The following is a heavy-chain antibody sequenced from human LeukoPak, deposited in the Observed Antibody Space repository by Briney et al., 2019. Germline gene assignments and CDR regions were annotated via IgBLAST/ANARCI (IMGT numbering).Heavy chain of an antibody. V-gene: IGHV3-7*03. Sequence: PGGSLRLSCAASGFALSSHWMTWVRQVPGRGPEWVANVNRDGSETYYLDSVKGRFTISRDTAKNSLYLQMNNLRAEDTALYYCARNNDMDVWGQGTTVIVSS. CDR3: ARNNDMDV. CDR2: VNRDGSET. J-gene: IGHJ6*02. D-gene: IGHD1/OR15-1a*01. CDR1: GFALSSHW.